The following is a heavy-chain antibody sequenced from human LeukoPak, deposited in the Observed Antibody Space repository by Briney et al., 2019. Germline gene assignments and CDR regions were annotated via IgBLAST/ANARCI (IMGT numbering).Heavy chain of an antibody. D-gene: IGHD2-2*01. CDR1: GGSISSGGYY. V-gene: IGHV4-31*03. CDR2: IYYSGST. J-gene: IGHJ3*02. Sequence: SQTLSLTCTVSGGSISSGGYYWSWIRQHPGKGLEWIGYIYYSGSTYYNPSLKSRVTISVDTSKNQFSLKLSSVTAADTAVYYCARDRSDIVVVLAAIPGAFDIWGQGTMVTVSS. CDR3: ARDRSDIVVVLAAIPGAFDI.